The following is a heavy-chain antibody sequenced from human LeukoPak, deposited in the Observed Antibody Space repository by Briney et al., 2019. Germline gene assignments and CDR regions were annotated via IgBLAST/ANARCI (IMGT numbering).Heavy chain of an antibody. CDR3: ARVGVGTTDSFDY. V-gene: IGHV4-34*01. CDR2: INHSGST. D-gene: IGHD1-26*01. CDR1: GGSFRGYY. J-gene: IGHJ4*02. Sequence: SETLSLTCAVYGGSFRGYYWSWIRQPPGKGLEWIGEINHSGSTNYNPSLKGRVTLSVDTSKNQFSLKLTSVTAADTAVYYCARVGVGTTDSFDYWGQGTLVTVSS.